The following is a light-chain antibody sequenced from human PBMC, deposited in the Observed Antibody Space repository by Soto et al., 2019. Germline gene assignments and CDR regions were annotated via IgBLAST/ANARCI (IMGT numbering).Light chain of an antibody. Sequence: VLTQSPATLSVSPGARATLSCRASQSISTNLAWYQHKPGQPPSLLIYGAATRATGVPARFSGSWSGTQFTLTITSLQSEDFAVYYCQQYNTWTWTFGQGTKVDIK. J-gene: IGKJ1*01. CDR1: QSISTN. CDR3: QQYNTWTWT. V-gene: IGKV3-15*01. CDR2: GAA.